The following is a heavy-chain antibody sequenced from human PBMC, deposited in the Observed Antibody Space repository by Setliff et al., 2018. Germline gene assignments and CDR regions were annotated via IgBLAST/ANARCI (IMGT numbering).Heavy chain of an antibody. Sequence: ASVKVSCKASGYTFTSYAIHWVRQAPGQRLEWMGWINAGNGNTKYSQKFQGRVTITRDTSANTAYMELSGLKSEDTAVYYCARDGGDYYYYMDVWGKGTTVTVSS. CDR3: ARDGGDYYYYMDV. V-gene: IGHV1-3*01. J-gene: IGHJ6*03. CDR1: GYTFTSYA. CDR2: INAGNGNT. D-gene: IGHD1-26*01.